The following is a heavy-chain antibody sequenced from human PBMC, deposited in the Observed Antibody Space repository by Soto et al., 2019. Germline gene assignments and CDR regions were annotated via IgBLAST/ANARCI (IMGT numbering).Heavy chain of an antibody. Sequence: SETLSLTCTVSGGSISSGGYYWSWIRQHPGKGLEWIGYIYYSGSTYYNPSLKSRVTISVDTSKNQFSLKLSSVTAADTAVYYCARVTDYRSQFGFDYWGQGTLVTVSS. J-gene: IGHJ4*02. V-gene: IGHV4-31*03. CDR3: ARVTDYRSQFGFDY. CDR1: GGSISSGGYY. CDR2: IYYSGST. D-gene: IGHD3-10*01.